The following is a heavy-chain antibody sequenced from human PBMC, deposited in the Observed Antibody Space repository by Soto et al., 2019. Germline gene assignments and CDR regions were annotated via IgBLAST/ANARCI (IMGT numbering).Heavy chain of an antibody. V-gene: IGHV1-8*01. CDR1: GYTFTSYD. CDR3: ARDSGRSDVVPAAISAMDV. J-gene: IGHJ6*02. CDR2: MNPNSGNT. D-gene: IGHD2-2*01. Sequence: ASVKVSCKASGYTFTSYDINWVRQATGQGLEWMGWMNPNSGNTGYAQKFQGRVTMTRNTSISTAYMGLSSLRSEDTAVYYCARDSGRSDVVPAAISAMDVWGQGTTVTVSS.